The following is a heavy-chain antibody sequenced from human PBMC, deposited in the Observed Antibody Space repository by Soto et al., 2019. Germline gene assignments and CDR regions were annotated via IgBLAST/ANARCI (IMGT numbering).Heavy chain of an antibody. CDR2: IYYSGST. CDR3: VGAPAGSSTWKSPLDY. D-gene: IGHD6-13*01. Sequence: QPQLQESGPGLVKASETLSLTCTVSGGSISSRSYYWGWIRQPPGKGLEWTGNIYYSGSTYYNPSLRSRVTVSGDTSRHQFSLKLSSVSAADTAVYYCVGAPAGSSTWKSPLDYWGQGSLVTVSS. V-gene: IGHV4-39*01. J-gene: IGHJ4*02. CDR1: GGSISSRSYY.